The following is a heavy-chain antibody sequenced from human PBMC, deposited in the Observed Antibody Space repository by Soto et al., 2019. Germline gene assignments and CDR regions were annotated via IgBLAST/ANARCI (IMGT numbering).Heavy chain of an antibody. D-gene: IGHD3-22*01. Sequence: GGSLRLSCAASGFTFSSYGMHWVRQAPGKGLEWVAVISYDGSNKYYADSVKGRFTISRDNSKNTLYLQMNSLRAEDTAVYYCAKDLGYSGAYGMDVWGQGTTVTVSS. CDR2: ISYDGSNK. V-gene: IGHV3-30*18. J-gene: IGHJ6*02. CDR3: AKDLGYSGAYGMDV. CDR1: GFTFSSYG.